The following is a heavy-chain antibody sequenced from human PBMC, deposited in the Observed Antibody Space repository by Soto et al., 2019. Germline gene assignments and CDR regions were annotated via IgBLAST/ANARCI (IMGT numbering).Heavy chain of an antibody. CDR1: GGTFSSYA. V-gene: IGHV1-69*13. CDR2: IIPIFGTA. J-gene: IGHJ4*02. CDR3: ARVGRYCSSTSCYFDY. Sequence: SVKVSCKASGGTFSSYAISWVRQAPGQGLEWMGGIIPIFGTANYAQKFQGRVTITADESTSTAYMELSSLRSEDTAVYYCARVGRYCSSTSCYFDYWGQGTLVTVSS. D-gene: IGHD2-2*01.